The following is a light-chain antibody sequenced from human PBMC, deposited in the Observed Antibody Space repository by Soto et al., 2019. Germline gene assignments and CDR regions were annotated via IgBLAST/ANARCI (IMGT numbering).Light chain of an antibody. CDR2: DVS. CDR1: SSDIGRYNY. CDR3: GSYTSSDTMI. Sequence: ALTQPASVSGSPGQSITISCTGTSSDIGRYNYVSWYQHSPGKAPKLIIYDVSDRPSGVSNRFSGSKSGTTASLTISGLQAEDEADYYCGSYTSSDTMIFGGGTKLTVL. J-gene: IGLJ2*01. V-gene: IGLV2-14*03.